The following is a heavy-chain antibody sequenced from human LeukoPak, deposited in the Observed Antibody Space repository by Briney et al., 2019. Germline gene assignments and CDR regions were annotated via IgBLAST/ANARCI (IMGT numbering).Heavy chain of an antibody. J-gene: IGHJ4*02. CDR2: IRTKTYGGTT. V-gene: IGHV3-49*04. CDR1: GFTFGDYA. Sequence: PGGSLRLSCTASGFTFGDYAMSWVRQAPGKGLEWVGFIRTKTYGGTTEYAASVKGRFTISRDDSKSIAYLQMNSLKTEDTAVYYCTRDGGYSYGYRTGEVDNWGQGTLVTVSS. D-gene: IGHD5-18*01. CDR3: TRDGGYSYGYRTGEVDN.